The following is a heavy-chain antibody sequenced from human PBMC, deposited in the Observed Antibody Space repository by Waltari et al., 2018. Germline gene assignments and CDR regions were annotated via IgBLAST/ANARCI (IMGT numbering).Heavy chain of an antibody. J-gene: IGHJ3*01. CDR2: IYGGSGST. CDR3: ARLRTTVNGNAFDF. V-gene: IGHV4-38-2*01. D-gene: IGHD4-17*01. CDR1: GYSISSGYG. Sequence: QVQLQESGPGLVKPSETLSLTCAVPGYSISSGYGWGWIRQAPGKGLEWIGQIYGGSGSTYYNPSLKSRVTVSKDTSKNQFSLKLSSVTAADTAVYYCARLRTTVNGNAFDFWGQGLRVTVSS.